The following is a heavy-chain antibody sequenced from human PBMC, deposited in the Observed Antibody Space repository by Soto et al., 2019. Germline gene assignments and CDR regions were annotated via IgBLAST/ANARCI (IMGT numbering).Heavy chain of an antibody. V-gene: IGHV4-4*07. CDR1: VGSISSNY. Sequence: QGQPHESGPGMVNPSQTLSLTCTVSVGSISSNYWSWIRQTAPKGLEWIGRIHTIGSTNYNPSLKSRVTMTLGKSKSHSAVQQSSVTATSAAVDYRARDPVRITMVRGRVGQDYCDQRTVVTVCS. CDR3: ARDPVRITMVRGRVGQDY. D-gene: IGHD3-10*01. CDR2: IHTIGST. J-gene: IGHJ4*02.